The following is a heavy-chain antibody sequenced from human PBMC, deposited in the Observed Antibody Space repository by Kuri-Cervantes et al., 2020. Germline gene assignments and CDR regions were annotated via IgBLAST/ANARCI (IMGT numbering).Heavy chain of an antibody. CDR2: ISSSSSTI. V-gene: IGHV3-11*01. CDR1: GFTFSDYY. D-gene: IGHD2-2*02. Sequence: GGSLRLSCAASGFTFSDYYMSSIRQAPGKGLEWVSYISSSSSTIYYADSVKGRFTISRDNAKNSLYLQMTSLRAEDTAVYYCARVDMDWRHHLLYSHDYWGQGTLVTVSS. CDR3: ARVDMDWRHHLLYSHDY. J-gene: IGHJ4*02.